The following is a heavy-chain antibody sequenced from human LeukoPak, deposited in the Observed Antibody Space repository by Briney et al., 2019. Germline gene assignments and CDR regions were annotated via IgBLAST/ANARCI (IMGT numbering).Heavy chain of an antibody. Sequence: SETLSLTCTVSGGSISSYYWSWIRQPLGKGLEWIGYIYTSGSTNYNPSLKSRVTISVDTSKNQFSLKLSSVTAADTAMYYCARHLVATIDNWFDPWGQGTLVTVSS. D-gene: IGHD5-12*01. J-gene: IGHJ5*02. CDR2: IYTSGST. V-gene: IGHV4-4*09. CDR1: GGSISSYY. CDR3: ARHLVATIDNWFDP.